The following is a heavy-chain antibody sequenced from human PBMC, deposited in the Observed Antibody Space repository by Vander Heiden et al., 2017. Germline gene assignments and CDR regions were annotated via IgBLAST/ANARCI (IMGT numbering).Heavy chain of an antibody. Sequence: QVHLQQGDARPFKPSETLSLTCGVYGGPLNGFPWSWVRQSPGQGLEWIGEVNHSGGINYNPSLKSRLTISLDKSKSRFYLKLSSVTAADTAVYYCAREGGIPLLRGPSDGMDVWGQGTAVTVSS. CDR3: AREGGIPLLRGPSDGMDV. CDR1: GGPLNGFP. J-gene: IGHJ6*02. V-gene: IGHV4-34*02. D-gene: IGHD3-10*01. CDR2: VNHSGGI.